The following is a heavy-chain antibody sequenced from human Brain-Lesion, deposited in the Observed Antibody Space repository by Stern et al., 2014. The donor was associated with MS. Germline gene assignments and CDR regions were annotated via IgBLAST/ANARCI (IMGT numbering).Heavy chain of an antibody. D-gene: IGHD4-17*01. CDR1: GGSISSGGHY. J-gene: IGHJ5*02. CDR3: ASCGVTTGFGDNWFDP. CDR2: IYYSGNT. Sequence: QVQLVESGPGLVKPSQTLSLTCTVSGGSISSGGHYWSWLRQHPGKGLEWIGYIYYSGNTYYNPSLQSRVTISLNTSKNQFSLRLSSVTAADTAVYYCASCGVTTGFGDNWFDPWGQGALVTVSS. V-gene: IGHV4-31*03.